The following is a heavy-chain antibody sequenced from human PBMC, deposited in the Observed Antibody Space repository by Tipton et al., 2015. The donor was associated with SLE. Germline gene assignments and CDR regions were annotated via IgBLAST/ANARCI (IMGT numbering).Heavy chain of an antibody. CDR3: ARDLRAIGDQFDP. Sequence: TLSLTCTVSGGSISSGFYYWSWIRQPAGKGLEWIGRIYVSGSTNYNPSLKSRVTMSVDVSKNQFSLKLSSVTAADTAVYYCARDLRAIGDQFDPWGQGALVTVSS. CDR1: GGSISSGFYY. D-gene: IGHD3-16*01. CDR2: IYVSGST. V-gene: IGHV4-61*02. J-gene: IGHJ5*02.